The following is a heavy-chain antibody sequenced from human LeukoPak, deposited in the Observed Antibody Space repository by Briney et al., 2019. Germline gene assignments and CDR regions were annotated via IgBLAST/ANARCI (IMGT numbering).Heavy chain of an antibody. V-gene: IGHV1-18*01. D-gene: IGHD3/OR15-3a*01. CDR1: GYTFTSYG. CDR2: ISAYNGNT. CDR3: ATTVPVAMIFGMVTFDAFDI. J-gene: IGHJ3*02. Sequence: ASVKVSCKSSGYTFTSYGISWVRQAPGQGLEWMGWISAYNGNTNYAQKLQGRVTMTTDTSTSTAYMELRSLRSDDTAVYYCATTVPVAMIFGMVTFDAFDIWGQGTMVTVSS.